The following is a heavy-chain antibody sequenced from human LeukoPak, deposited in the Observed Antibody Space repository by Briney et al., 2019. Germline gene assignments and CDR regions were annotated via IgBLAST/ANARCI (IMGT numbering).Heavy chain of an antibody. CDR2: ISSSGSTI. D-gene: IGHD5-12*01. CDR1: GFTFSDYY. J-gene: IGHJ4*02. Sequence: GGSLRLSCAASGFTFSDYYMSWIRQAPGKGLEWVSYISSSGSTIYYADSVKGRFTISRDNAKNSLCLQMNSLRAEDTAVYYCVEGGYSGYDLDYWGQGTLVTVSS. V-gene: IGHV3-11*01. CDR3: VEGGYSGYDLDY.